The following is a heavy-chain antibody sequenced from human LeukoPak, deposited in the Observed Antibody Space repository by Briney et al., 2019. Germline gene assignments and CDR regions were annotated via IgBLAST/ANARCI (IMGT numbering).Heavy chain of an antibody. D-gene: IGHD5-24*01. J-gene: IGHJ5*02. CDR3: AAPVEMATRFDP. V-gene: IGHV1-8*01. CDR2: MNPNSGNT. Sequence: GASVKVSCKASGYTFTSYDINWVRQATGQGLEWMGWMNPNSGNTGYAQKFQGRVTMTRNTSISTAYMELSSLRSEDTAVYYCAAPVEMATRFDPWGQGTLVTVSS. CDR1: GYTFTSYD.